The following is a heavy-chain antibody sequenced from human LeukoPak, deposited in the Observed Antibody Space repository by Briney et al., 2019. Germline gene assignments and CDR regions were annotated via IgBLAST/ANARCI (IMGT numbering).Heavy chain of an antibody. CDR2: IYYSGST. D-gene: IGHD4-17*01. V-gene: IGHV4-31*03. CDR1: GGSISRSGYY. CDR3: ARGRATVTTALNY. J-gene: IGHJ4*03. Sequence: SETLSLTCTVSGGSISRSGYYWSWIRQHPGKGLEWIGYIYYSGSTYYNPSLKSRVTISVDTSKNQFSLKLSSVTAADTAVYYCARGRATVTTALNYWGHRNPFTVSS.